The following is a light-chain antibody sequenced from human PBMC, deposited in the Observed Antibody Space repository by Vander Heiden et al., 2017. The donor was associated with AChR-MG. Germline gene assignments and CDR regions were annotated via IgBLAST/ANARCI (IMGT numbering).Light chain of an antibody. Sequence: EIVLTQSPGTLSSSPGDRATLSCRPSQSINSRYLAWYQQKPGQAPRLLIYGAASRATGVPERFSGSGSGTDFALTISRLEPEDFAVYFCQQYGDSPWTFGQGTKVEI. CDR2: GAA. CDR3: QQYGDSPWT. V-gene: IGKV3-20*01. CDR1: QSINSRY. J-gene: IGKJ1*01.